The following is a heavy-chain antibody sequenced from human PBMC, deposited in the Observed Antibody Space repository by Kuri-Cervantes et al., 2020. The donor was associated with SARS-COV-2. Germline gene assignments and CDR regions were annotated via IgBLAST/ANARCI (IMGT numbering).Heavy chain of an antibody. Sequence: GESLKISCAASGFTFSSDAMSWVRQAPGKGLEWVSAISGSGGSTYYADSVKGRFTISRDNSKNTLYLQMNSLRAEDTAVYYCAKGRSLPTYYYDSSGYVGAFDIWGQGTMVTVSS. CDR1: GFTFSSDA. CDR2: ISGSGGST. CDR3: AKGRSLPTYYYDSSGYVGAFDI. V-gene: IGHV3-23*01. J-gene: IGHJ3*02. D-gene: IGHD3-22*01.